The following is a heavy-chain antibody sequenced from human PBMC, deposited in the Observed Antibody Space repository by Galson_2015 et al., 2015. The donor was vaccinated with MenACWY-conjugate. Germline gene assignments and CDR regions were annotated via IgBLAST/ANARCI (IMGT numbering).Heavy chain of an antibody. CDR1: GGTFNRFA. Sequence: SVKVSCKASGGTFNRFAVSWLREAPGRRPEWMGGILSIFDATDYEPMFQGRVTLTADNSTSTAFMHLRSLRAEDTAIYYCARVPSVGATKTEYYFDYWGQGTLVTVSS. V-gene: IGHV1-69*06. J-gene: IGHJ4*02. D-gene: IGHD1-26*01. CDR3: ARVPSVGATKTEYYFDY. CDR2: ILSIFDAT.